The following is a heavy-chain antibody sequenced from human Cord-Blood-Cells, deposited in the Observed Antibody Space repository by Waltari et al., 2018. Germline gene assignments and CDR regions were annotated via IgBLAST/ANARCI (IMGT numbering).Heavy chain of an antibody. CDR3: ARGGGGGYDSFDI. D-gene: IGHD5-12*01. J-gene: IGHJ3*02. Sequence: QVQLQQWGAGLLKPSATLSLTCAVYGGSFSGYYWSWIRQPPGKGLEWIGEINHSGSTNYNPSLKSRVTISVDTSKNQFSLKLSSVTAADTAVYYCARGGGGGYDSFDIWGQGTMVTVSS. V-gene: IGHV4-34*01. CDR1: GGSFSGYY. CDR2: INHSGST.